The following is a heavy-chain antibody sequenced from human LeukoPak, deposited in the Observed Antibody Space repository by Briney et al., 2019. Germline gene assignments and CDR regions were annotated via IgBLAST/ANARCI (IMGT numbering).Heavy chain of an antibody. D-gene: IGHD3-16*02. CDR1: GFTFSSYA. Sequence: PGGSLRLSCAASGFTFSSYAMSWVRQAPGKGLEWVSAISGSGGSTYYADSVKGRFTISRDNSKNTLYLQMSSLRAEDTAVYYCAKASITFGGVIVTPLDYWGQGTLVTVSS. CDR3: AKASITFGGVIVTPLDY. J-gene: IGHJ4*02. V-gene: IGHV3-23*01. CDR2: ISGSGGST.